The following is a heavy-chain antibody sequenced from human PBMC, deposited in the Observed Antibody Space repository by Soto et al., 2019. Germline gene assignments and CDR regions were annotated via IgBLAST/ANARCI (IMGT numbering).Heavy chain of an antibody. D-gene: IGHD6-19*01. CDR3: ARAGDSSGPVALGY. J-gene: IGHJ4*02. V-gene: IGHV4-30-2*01. CDR1: GGSISSGGSS. CDR2: IYHSGST. Sequence: QLQLQESGSGLVKPSQPLSLTCAVSGGSISSGGSSWSWIRQPPGTVLEWIGYIYHSGSTYYNPSRKSRVTISVDRSKNQFSLKLSSVTAADTAVYYCARAGDSSGPVALGYWGQGTLVTVSS.